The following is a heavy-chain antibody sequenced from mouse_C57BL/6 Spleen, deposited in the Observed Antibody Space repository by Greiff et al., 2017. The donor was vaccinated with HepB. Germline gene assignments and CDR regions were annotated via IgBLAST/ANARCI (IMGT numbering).Heavy chain of an antibody. CDR3: SSSYGSSYDYYAMDY. CDR2: ISSGSSTI. J-gene: IGHJ4*01. Sequence: EVQVVESGGGLVKPGGSLKLSCAASGFTFSDYGMHWVRQAPEKGLEWVAYISSGSSTIYYADTVKGRFTISRDNAKNTLFLQMTSLRSEDTAMYYCSSSYGSSYDYYAMDYWGQGTSVTVSS. CDR1: GFTFSDYG. V-gene: IGHV5-17*01. D-gene: IGHD1-1*01.